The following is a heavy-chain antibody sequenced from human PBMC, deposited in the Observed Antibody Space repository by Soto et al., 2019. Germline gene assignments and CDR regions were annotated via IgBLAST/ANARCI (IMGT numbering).Heavy chain of an antibody. V-gene: IGHV1-8*01. CDR1: GYSFTSYD. CDR3: VRVGPGRIGP. J-gene: IGHJ5*02. CDR2: MNPNSGGT. Sequence: QVQLLQSGAEVKKPGASVKVSCKASGYSFTSYDINWVRQATGQGFDFMGWMNPNSGGTGYPQKFQDRVTMTWHTSISTAYMELTSLRSEDTAVYYCVRVGPGRIGPWGQGNLVTVSS.